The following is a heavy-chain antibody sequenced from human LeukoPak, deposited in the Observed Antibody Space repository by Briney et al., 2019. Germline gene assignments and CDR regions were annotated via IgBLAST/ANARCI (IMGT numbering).Heavy chain of an antibody. CDR1: GFTFRNYF. CDR2: TTSDLNVK. D-gene: IGHD3-10*01. Sequence: GGSLRLSCAASGFTFRNYFINWVRQAPGKGLEWVAVTTSDLNVKLYADSVKGRFTISRDNSRSTLYLQMDSLRPEDTAIYYCAREGYYGSGSPPSLYFDYWGQGTLVTVSS. CDR3: AREGYYGSGSPPSLYFDY. J-gene: IGHJ4*02. V-gene: IGHV3-30-3*01.